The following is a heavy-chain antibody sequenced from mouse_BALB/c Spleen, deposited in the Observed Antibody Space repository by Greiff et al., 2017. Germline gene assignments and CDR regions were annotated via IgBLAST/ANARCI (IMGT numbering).Heavy chain of an antibody. V-gene: IGHV1S137*01. D-gene: IGHD2-12*01. Sequence: VKLVESGAELVRPGVSVKISCKGSGYTFTDYAMHWVKQSHAKSLEWIGVISTYYGDASYNQKFKGKATMTVDKSSSTAYMELARLTSEDSAIYYCARLTTKAYAMDYWGQGTSVTVSS. CDR2: ISTYYGDA. J-gene: IGHJ4*01. CDR3: ARLTTKAYAMDY. CDR1: GYTFTDYA.